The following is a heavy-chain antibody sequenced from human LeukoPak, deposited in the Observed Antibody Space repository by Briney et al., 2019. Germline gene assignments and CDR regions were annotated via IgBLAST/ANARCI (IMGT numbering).Heavy chain of an antibody. D-gene: IGHD2-21*01. J-gene: IGHJ4*02. CDR3: AREVISIPSYFDS. V-gene: IGHV3-53*01. CDR1: GFSVSSSY. Sequence: GGSLRLSCAASGFSVSSSYMYWVRQAPGKGLEWVPFFYRGDTIYYAESVRGRFTISRDNSKNTLYLLVNSLIPEDTAVYYCAREVISIPSYFDSWGQGTLVTVSS. CDR2: FYRGDTI.